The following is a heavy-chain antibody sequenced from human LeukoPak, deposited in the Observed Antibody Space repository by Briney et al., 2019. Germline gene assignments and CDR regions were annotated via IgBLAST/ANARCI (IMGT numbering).Heavy chain of an antibody. CDR1: GFTFGSYA. CDR3: AKVADSSGYYPRTFDY. Sequence: PGGSLRLSCAASGFTFGSYAMSWVRQAPGRGLEWVSAISGSGGSTYYADSVQGRFTISRDNTKNTLYMQMNSLRAEDTAVYYCAKVADSSGYYPRTFDYWGQGTLVTVSS. D-gene: IGHD3-22*01. CDR2: ISGSGGST. J-gene: IGHJ4*02. V-gene: IGHV3-23*01.